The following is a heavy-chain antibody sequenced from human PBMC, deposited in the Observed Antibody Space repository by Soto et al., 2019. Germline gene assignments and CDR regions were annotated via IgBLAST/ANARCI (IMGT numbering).Heavy chain of an antibody. CDR1: GFTFDDYA. V-gene: IGHV3-43D*04. Sequence: GGSLRLSCAASGFTFDDYAMHWVRQAPGKGLEWVSLISWDGGSTYYADSVKGRFTISRDNSKNTLYLQMNSLRAEDTAVYYCAKFGGTIFGVEGGDYWGQGTLVTVSS. J-gene: IGHJ4*02. CDR3: AKFGGTIFGVEGGDY. CDR2: ISWDGGST. D-gene: IGHD3-3*01.